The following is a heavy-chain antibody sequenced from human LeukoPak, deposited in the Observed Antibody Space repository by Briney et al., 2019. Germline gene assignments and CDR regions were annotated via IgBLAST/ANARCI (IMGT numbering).Heavy chain of an antibody. Sequence: SQTLSLTCVLSGDSVSSNGATWNWIRQSPSRGLERLGRTYHRSKWYEDYAESVKGRMTVNPDTSKNQFSLHLNPVTPEDTAVYYCAREGAGGLDFWGQGTLVTVSS. D-gene: IGHD3-16*01. J-gene: IGHJ4*02. CDR3: AREGAGGLDF. CDR2: TYHRSKWYE. CDR1: GDSVSSNGAT. V-gene: IGHV6-1*01.